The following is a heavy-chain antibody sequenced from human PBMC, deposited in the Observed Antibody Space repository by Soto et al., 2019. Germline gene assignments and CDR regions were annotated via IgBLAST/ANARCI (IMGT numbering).Heavy chain of an antibody. Sequence: GGSLRLSCAASGFTFSSYGMHWVRQAPGKGLEWVAVILYDGSNKYYADSVKGRFTISRDNSKNTLYLQMNSLRAEDTAVYYCAKRTGQLVLPDGHAFDIWGQGTMVTVSS. CDR2: ILYDGSNK. J-gene: IGHJ3*02. V-gene: IGHV3-30*18. CDR3: AKRTGQLVLPDGHAFDI. CDR1: GFTFSSYG. D-gene: IGHD6-6*01.